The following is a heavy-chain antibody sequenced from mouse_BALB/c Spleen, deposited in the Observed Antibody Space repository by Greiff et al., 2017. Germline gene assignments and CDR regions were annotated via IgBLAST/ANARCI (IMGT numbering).Heavy chain of an antibody. V-gene: IGHV1-69*02. Sequence: QVHVKQSGAELVKPGASVKLSCKASGYTFTSYWMHWVKQRPGQGLEWIGEIDPSDSYTNYNQKFKGKATLTVDKSSSTAYMQLSSLTSEDSAVYYCAKGTSSFDYWGQGTTLTVSS. CDR1: GYTFTSYW. CDR2: IDPSDSYT. J-gene: IGHJ2*01. D-gene: IGHD3-3*01. CDR3: AKGTSSFDY.